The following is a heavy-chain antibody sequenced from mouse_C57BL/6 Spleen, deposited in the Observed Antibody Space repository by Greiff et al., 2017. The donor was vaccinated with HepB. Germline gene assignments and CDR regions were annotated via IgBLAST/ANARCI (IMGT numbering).Heavy chain of an antibody. CDR1: GYTFTSYW. CDR2: IHPSDSDT. CDR3: AIDDGYPHYYAMDY. D-gene: IGHD2-3*01. J-gene: IGHJ4*01. Sequence: QVHVKQPGAELVKPGASVKVSCKASGYTFTSYWMHWVKQRPGLGLEWIGRIHPSDSDTNYNQKFKGKATLTVDKSSSTAYMQLSSLTSEDSAVYYCAIDDGYPHYYAMDYWGQGTSVTVSS. V-gene: IGHV1-74*01.